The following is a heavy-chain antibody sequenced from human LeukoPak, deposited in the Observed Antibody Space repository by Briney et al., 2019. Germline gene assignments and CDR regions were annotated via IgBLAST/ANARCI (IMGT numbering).Heavy chain of an antibody. CDR1: GYSFSSYW. CDR3: ARLPYYYNSSGYIADY. D-gene: IGHD3-22*01. V-gene: IGHV5-51*01. J-gene: IGHJ4*02. Sequence: GESLKISCQGSGYSFSSYWIGWVRQMPGKGLEWMGIIDPRDSESRYSPSFEGQVTISADKSISTAYLQWRSLKASDTAMYYCARLPYYYNSSGYIADYWGQETQVTISS. CDR2: IDPRDSES.